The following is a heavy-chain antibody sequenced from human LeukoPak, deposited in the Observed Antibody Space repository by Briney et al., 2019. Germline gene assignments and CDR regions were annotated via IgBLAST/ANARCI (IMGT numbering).Heavy chain of an antibody. CDR2: IKQDGSER. CDR1: GFTFDDYA. J-gene: IGHJ3*02. CDR3: ASPTAVAGPDDAFDI. V-gene: IGHV3-7*01. Sequence: GGSLRLSCAASGFTFDDYAMHWVRQAPGKGLEWVANIKQDGSERYYVDSVKGRFTISRDNAKNSLYLQMNSLRAEDTAVYYCASPTAVAGPDDAFDIWGQGTMVTVSS. D-gene: IGHD6-19*01.